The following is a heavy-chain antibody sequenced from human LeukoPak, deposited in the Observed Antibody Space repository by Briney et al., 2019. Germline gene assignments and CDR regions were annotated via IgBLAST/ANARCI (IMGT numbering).Heavy chain of an antibody. CDR2: ISGEGDST. CDR1: GFIFNDYA. Sequence: TGGSLRLSCAASGFIFNDYAMHWVRQAPGRGLEWVCLISGEGDSTYYIGSVKGRFTISRDNRKNSLFLQMNSLRTEDTALYYCAKDILLSAAGTREDYWGQGTLVTVSS. J-gene: IGHJ4*02. D-gene: IGHD3-9*01. CDR3: AKDILLSAAGTREDY. V-gene: IGHV3-43*02.